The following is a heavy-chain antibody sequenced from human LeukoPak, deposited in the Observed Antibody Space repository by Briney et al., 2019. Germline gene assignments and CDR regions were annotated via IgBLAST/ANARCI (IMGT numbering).Heavy chain of an antibody. V-gene: IGHV3-7*01. CDR1: GFTFSSYE. CDR2: IKQDGSER. Sequence: PGGSLRLSCAASGFTFSSYEMNWVRQTPGKGPEWVANIKQDGSERYYVDSVKGRFTISRDNAKNSLYLQMNSLRAEDTAVYYCARDGGHSTDFDYWGQGILVTVSS. D-gene: IGHD2/OR15-2a*01. CDR3: ARDGGHSTDFDY. J-gene: IGHJ4*02.